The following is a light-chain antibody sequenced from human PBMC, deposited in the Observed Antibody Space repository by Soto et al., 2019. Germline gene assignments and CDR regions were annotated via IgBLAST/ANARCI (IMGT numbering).Light chain of an antibody. CDR1: QSIGNY. Sequence: DIQMTQSPVSLSASVGDRVTISCRASQSIGNYLNWYQQKAGEVPKLLIYSASSLQSGVPSRFSGSVSGTDFTLSISNLQPEDVATYYCQQSFRPHITFGQGTRLEIK. CDR3: QQSFRPHIT. V-gene: IGKV1-39*01. CDR2: SAS. J-gene: IGKJ5*01.